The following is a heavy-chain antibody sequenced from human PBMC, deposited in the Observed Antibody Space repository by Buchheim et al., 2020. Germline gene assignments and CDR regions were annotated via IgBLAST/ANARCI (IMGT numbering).Heavy chain of an antibody. D-gene: IGHD2-2*02. CDR2: ISYDGSNK. Sequence: VQLLESGGGLVQPGRSLRLSCAASGFTFSSYGMHWVRQAPGKGLEWVAVISYDGSNKYYADSVKGRFTISRDNSKNTLYLQMNSLRAEDTAVYYCAKVAGYCSSTSCYTNYYYYGMDVWGQGTT. CDR1: GFTFSSYG. V-gene: IGHV3-30*18. CDR3: AKVAGYCSSTSCYTNYYYYGMDV. J-gene: IGHJ6*02.